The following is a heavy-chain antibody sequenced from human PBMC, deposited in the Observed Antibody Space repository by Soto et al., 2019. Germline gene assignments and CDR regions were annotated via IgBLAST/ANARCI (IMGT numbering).Heavy chain of an antibody. CDR1: GGSISSYY. CDR3: ARGGMPRYSYGAQPYYYYYGMDV. D-gene: IGHD5-18*01. CDR2: IYTSGST. Sequence: SETLSLTCTVSGGSISSYYWSWIRQPAGKGLEWIGRIYTSGSTNYNPSLKSRVTTSVDTSKNQFSLKLSSVTAADTAVYYCARGGMPRYSYGAQPYYYYYGMDVWGQGTTVTVSS. J-gene: IGHJ6*02. V-gene: IGHV4-4*07.